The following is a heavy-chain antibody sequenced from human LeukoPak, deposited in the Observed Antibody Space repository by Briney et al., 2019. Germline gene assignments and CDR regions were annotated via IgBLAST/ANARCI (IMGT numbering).Heavy chain of an antibody. CDR1: GGSISSSNYY. J-gene: IGHJ4*02. D-gene: IGHD1-20*01. CDR2: IYYSGST. Sequence: PSETLSLTCTVYGGSISSSNYYWGWIRQPPGKGLEWIGSIYYSGSTNYNPSLKSRVTISVDTSKNQFSLKLSSVTAADTAVYYCARHPHRNWNQRFDCWGQGTLVTVSS. CDR3: ARHPHRNWNQRFDC. V-gene: IGHV4-39*01.